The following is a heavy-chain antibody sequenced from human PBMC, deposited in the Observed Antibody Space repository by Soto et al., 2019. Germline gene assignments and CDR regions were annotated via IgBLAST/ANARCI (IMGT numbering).Heavy chain of an antibody. CDR1: GFTFSDYY. CDR3: ARAYSDAFDI. CDR2: ISSSGSGI. D-gene: IGHD2-15*01. V-gene: IGHV3-11*01. Sequence: PGWSLRLSCAASGFTFSDYYMTWIRQAPGKGLEWVSYISSSGSGIYYPDSVKGRFTISRDNAKKSLYLQMSSLRAEDTAVYYCARAYSDAFDIWGQGTLVTVSS. J-gene: IGHJ3*02.